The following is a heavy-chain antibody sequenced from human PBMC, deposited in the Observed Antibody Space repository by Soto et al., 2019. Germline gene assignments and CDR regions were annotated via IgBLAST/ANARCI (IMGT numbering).Heavy chain of an antibody. J-gene: IGHJ6*02. Sequence: ASVKVSCKASGYTFTSYAMHWVRQAPGQRLEWMGWINAGNGNTKYSQKFQGGVTITRDTSASTAYMELSSLRSEDTAVYYCASSIAVAGTTYYYYYGMDVWGQGTTVTVSS. CDR2: INAGNGNT. CDR1: GYTFTSYA. V-gene: IGHV1-3*01. CDR3: ASSIAVAGTTYYYYYGMDV. D-gene: IGHD6-19*01.